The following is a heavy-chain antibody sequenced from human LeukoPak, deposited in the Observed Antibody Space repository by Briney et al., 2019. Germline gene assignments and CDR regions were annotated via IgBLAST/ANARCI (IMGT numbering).Heavy chain of an antibody. CDR2: IKQDGSEK. V-gene: IGHV3-7*05. CDR3: AKGRGFYDSSGYNYAYYYGMDV. J-gene: IGHJ6*02. D-gene: IGHD3-22*01. Sequence: GGSLRLSCAASGFTFSSYWMSWVRQAPGKGLEWVANIKQDGSEKYYVDSVKGRFTISRDDAKNSLYLQMNSLRAEDSAVYYCAKGRGFYDSSGYNYAYYYGMDVWGQGTTVTVSS. CDR1: GFTFSSYW.